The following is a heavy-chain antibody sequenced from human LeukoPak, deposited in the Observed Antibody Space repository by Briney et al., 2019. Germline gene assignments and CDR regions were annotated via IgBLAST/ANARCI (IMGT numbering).Heavy chain of an antibody. CDR1: GFTFSSYE. Sequence: GGSLRLSCAAPGFTFSSYEMNWARQAPGKGLEWVSYISSSGSTTHYADSVKGRFTISRDNAKKSLYLQMNSLRAEDTAVYYCARDNYDSSGYYFDWGQGTLVTVSS. D-gene: IGHD3-22*01. CDR3: ARDNYDSSGYYFD. CDR2: ISSSGSTT. J-gene: IGHJ4*02. V-gene: IGHV3-48*03.